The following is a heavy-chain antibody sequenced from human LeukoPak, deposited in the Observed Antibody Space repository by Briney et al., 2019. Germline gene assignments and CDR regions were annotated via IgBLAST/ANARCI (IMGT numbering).Heavy chain of an antibody. CDR2: INPNSGGT. CDR1: GYTFTGYY. CDR3: ARSRENSSGWYPGNAFDI. D-gene: IGHD6-19*01. V-gene: IGHV1-2*02. J-gene: IGHJ3*02. Sequence: ASVKVSCKASGYTFTGYYMHWVRQAPGQGLEWMGWINPNSGGTNYAQKFQGRVTMTRDTSISTAYMELSRLRSDDTAVYYCARSRENSSGWYPGNAFDIWGQGTMVTVFS.